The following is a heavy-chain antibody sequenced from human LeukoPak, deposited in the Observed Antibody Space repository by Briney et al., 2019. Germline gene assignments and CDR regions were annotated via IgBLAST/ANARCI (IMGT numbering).Heavy chain of an antibody. Sequence: TSETLSLTCTVSGGSISSYYWSWIRQPPGKGLEWIGYIYYSGSTNYNPSLKSRVTMSVDTSKNQFSLKLSSVTAADTAVYYCARDADSHGRDYWGQGTLVTVSS. J-gene: IGHJ4*02. D-gene: IGHD2-15*01. CDR1: GGSISSYY. V-gene: IGHV4-59*01. CDR2: IYYSGST. CDR3: ARDADSHGRDY.